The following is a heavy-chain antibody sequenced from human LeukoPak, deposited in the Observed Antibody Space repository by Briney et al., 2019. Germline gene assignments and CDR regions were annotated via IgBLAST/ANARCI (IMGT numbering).Heavy chain of an antibody. V-gene: IGHV3-21*01. CDR2: ISSSSTGI. Sequence: PGGSLRLSCEASGFTFSSYSMSWVRQAPGKGLEWVSIISSSSTGIFSADAMKGRFTISRDNAKNSLYLEMTSLRAEDTAVYYCARGGPGVTRHFDYWGQGTLVTVSS. D-gene: IGHD2-21*02. CDR1: GFTFSSYS. CDR3: ARGGPGVTRHFDY. J-gene: IGHJ4*02.